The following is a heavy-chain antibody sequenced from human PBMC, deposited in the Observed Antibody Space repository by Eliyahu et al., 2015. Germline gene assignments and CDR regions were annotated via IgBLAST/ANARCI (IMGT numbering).Heavy chain of an antibody. D-gene: IGHD1-26*01. J-gene: IGHJ4*02. V-gene: IGHV4-34*01. CDR3: AGASVDDSGSYGDLEY. Sequence: QVQLQQWVAGLLKPSETLSLTXAVYGGSFXXXYWXWIRQPPGKGLXWIGEINHSGSTNYNPSLKSRVTISVDTSKNQFSLKLSSVTAADTAVYYCAGASVDDSGSYGDLEYWGQGTLVTVSS. CDR1: GGSFXXXY. CDR2: INHSGST.